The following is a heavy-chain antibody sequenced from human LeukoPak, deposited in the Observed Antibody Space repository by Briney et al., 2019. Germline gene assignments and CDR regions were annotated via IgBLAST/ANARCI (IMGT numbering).Heavy chain of an antibody. CDR2: ITGSGGST. CDR3: AKVQGTQLWAFEY. J-gene: IGHJ4*02. V-gene: IGHV3-23*01. CDR1: GFTFDNYG. Sequence: PGGSLRLSCAASGFTFDNYGMIWVRQAPGKGLEWVSAITGSGGSTYYADSVKGRFTISRDNAKNTLYVQMNGLRAEDTAVYYCAKVQGTQLWAFEYWGQGTLVTVSS. D-gene: IGHD1-1*01.